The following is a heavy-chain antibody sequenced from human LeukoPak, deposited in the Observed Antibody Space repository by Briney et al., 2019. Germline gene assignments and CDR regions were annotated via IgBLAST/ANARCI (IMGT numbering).Heavy chain of an antibody. J-gene: IGHJ4*02. CDR3: ASTRAYGDYDFDY. D-gene: IGHD4-17*01. V-gene: IGHV3-21*01. Sequence: GGSLRLSCAASGFTFSSYSMNWVRQAPGKGLEWVSSMTSSGSHIYYADSVKGRFTISRDNSKNTLYLQMNSLRAEDTAVYYCASTRAYGDYDFDYWGQGTLVTVSS. CDR1: GFTFSSYS. CDR2: MTSSGSHI.